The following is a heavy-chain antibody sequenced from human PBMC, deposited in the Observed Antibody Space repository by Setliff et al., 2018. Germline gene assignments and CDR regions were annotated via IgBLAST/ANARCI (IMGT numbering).Heavy chain of an antibody. Sequence: ASVKVSCKASGYTFTGHYIHWVRQAPGQGLEWMGWISCYDGNTRYARKIQGRATMTTDTSTTTAYMELRSLTSDDTAVYYCARGHCSSGECPNYFDPWGQGTQVTVSS. CDR2: ISCYDGNT. CDR1: GYTFTGHY. CDR3: ARGHCSSGECPNYFDP. D-gene: IGHD3-22*01. J-gene: IGHJ5*02. V-gene: IGHV1-18*04.